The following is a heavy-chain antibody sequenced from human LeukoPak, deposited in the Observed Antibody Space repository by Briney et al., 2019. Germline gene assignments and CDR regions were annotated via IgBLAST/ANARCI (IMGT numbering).Heavy chain of an antibody. D-gene: IGHD2-15*01. V-gene: IGHV4-61*01. Sequence: SETLSLTCTVSGGSVSSASNYWSWIRQPPGKELEWIGYMYYSGSTSYNPSLKSRVTISADTSKNQFSLKLSSVTAADTAVYYCARDPGYCSGGSCGNFDYWGQGTLVTVSS. CDR1: GGSVSSASNY. CDR3: ARDPGYCSGGSCGNFDY. CDR2: MYYSGST. J-gene: IGHJ4*02.